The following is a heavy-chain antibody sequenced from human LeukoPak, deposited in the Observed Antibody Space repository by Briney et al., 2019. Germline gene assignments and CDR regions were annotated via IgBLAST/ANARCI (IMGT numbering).Heavy chain of an antibody. Sequence: GGSLRLSCAASGFTFSSYSMNWVRQAPGKGLEWVSSISSSSSYIYYADSVKGRFTISRDNAKNSLYLQMNSLRAEDTAVYYCARDGGYVLGGDAFDIWGQGTMVTVSS. J-gene: IGHJ3*02. CDR3: ARDGGYVLGGDAFDI. D-gene: IGHD5-12*01. CDR2: ISSSSSYI. CDR1: GFTFSSYS. V-gene: IGHV3-21*01.